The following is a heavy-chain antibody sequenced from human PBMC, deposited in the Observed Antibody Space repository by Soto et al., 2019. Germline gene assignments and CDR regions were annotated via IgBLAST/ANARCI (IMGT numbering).Heavy chain of an antibody. CDR1: GDSISSAGYY. Sequence: PSETLSLTCTVSGDSISSAGYYWTWMRQHPGKGLEWIGYIYYSGSTYYNPSLKSRVTISVDTSKNQFSLKLSSVTAADTAVYYCAKDLGWPRPSYPDYWGQGIRVTVSS. D-gene: IGHD5-12*01. CDR3: AKDLGWPRPSYPDY. V-gene: IGHV4-31*03. CDR2: IYYSGST. J-gene: IGHJ4*02.